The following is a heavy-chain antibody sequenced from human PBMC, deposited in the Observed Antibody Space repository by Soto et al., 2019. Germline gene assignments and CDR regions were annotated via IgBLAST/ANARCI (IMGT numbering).Heavy chain of an antibody. Sequence: QVQLVQSGAEAKKPGASVRISCKASGYIFAKNYMYWVRQAPGQGPEWMGLINPSDGSSINAQKFQGRLTITRDTSTGTVYMDLSGLRPEDTAVYFCARGQTIAAALSMDVWGQGTTVIVSS. CDR3: ARGQTIAAALSMDV. CDR2: INPSDGSS. D-gene: IGHD6-13*01. J-gene: IGHJ6*02. V-gene: IGHV1-46*01. CDR1: GYIFAKNY.